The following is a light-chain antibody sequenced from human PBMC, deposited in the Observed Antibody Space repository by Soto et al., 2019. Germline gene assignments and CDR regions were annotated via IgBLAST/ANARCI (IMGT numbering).Light chain of an antibody. CDR2: GAS. V-gene: IGKV3-15*01. CDR1: QSVSSN. Sequence: EIVMTQSPATLSVSPGERATLSCRASQSVSSNLAWYQQKPGQAPRLLIYGASTRSTGIPARFSGSGSGTDFTLTIGILQSEDFAVYYCQQYNSWDREFGQGTKVEIK. J-gene: IGKJ1*01. CDR3: QQYNSWDRE.